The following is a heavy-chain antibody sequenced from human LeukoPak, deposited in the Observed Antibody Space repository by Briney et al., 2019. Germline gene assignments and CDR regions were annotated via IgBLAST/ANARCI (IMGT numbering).Heavy chain of an antibody. CDR1: RFFA. D-gene: IGHD6-25*01. J-gene: IGHJ4*02. Sequence: GRSLRLSCAASRFFAMHWVRQAPGKGLEWLAVISSDGTNKYYADSVKGRFTISRDNSKNTLYLQMNSLRAEDTAVYYCARATRQRGPFDYWGQGTLVTVSS. CDR2: ISSDGTNK. V-gene: IGHV3-30-3*01. CDR3: ARATRQRGPFDY.